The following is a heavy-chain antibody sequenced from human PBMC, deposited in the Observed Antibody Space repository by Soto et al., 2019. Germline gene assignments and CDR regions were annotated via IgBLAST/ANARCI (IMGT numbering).Heavy chain of an antibody. CDR3: ARAAEVMVVTMIMNYNGMDV. V-gene: IGHV1-2*04. J-gene: IGHJ6*02. CDR2: INPNSGGT. CDR1: GYTFTGYY. D-gene: IGHD5-12*01. Sequence: ASVKVSCKASGYTFTGYYMHWVRQAPGQGLEWMGWINPNSGGTNYAQKFQGWVTMTRDTSISTAYMELSRLRSDDTAVYYCARAAEVMVVTMIMNYNGMDVWGQGTTVTVS.